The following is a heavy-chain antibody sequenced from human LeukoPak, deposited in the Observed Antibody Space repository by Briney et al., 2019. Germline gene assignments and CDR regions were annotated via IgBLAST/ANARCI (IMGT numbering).Heavy chain of an antibody. Sequence: GGSLRLSCAASGFTFSSSWMHWVRQAPGKGLEWVSVIYSGGSTYYADSVKGRFTISRGNSKNTLYLQMNSLRAEDTAVYYCARTSGSSRLAHAFDIWGQGTMATVSS. J-gene: IGHJ3*02. CDR2: IYSGGST. V-gene: IGHV3-53*01. CDR3: ARTSGSSRLAHAFDI. D-gene: IGHD1-26*01. CDR1: GFTFSSSW.